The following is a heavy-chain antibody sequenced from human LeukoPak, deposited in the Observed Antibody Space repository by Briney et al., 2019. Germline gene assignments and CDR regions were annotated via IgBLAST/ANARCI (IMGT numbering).Heavy chain of an antibody. CDR1: GGSISSYY. D-gene: IGHD2-15*01. J-gene: IGHJ5*02. V-gene: IGHV4-59*01. Sequence: SETLSLTCTVSGGSISSYYRSWIRQPPGKGLEWIGYIYYSGSTNYNPSLKSRVTISVDTSKNQFSLKLSSVTAADTAVYYCARGLGYCSGGSCSNWFDPWGQGTLVTVSS. CDR3: ARGLGYCSGGSCSNWFDP. CDR2: IYYSGST.